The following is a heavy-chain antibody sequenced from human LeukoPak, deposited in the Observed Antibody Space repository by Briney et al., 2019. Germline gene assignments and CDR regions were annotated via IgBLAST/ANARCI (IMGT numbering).Heavy chain of an antibody. Sequence: PGGSLRLSRAASGFPFSSYSMTWVRQAPGKGLEWVANIKPDGTTKFYVDSVKGRFTISRDNALNSLYVQMNSLRAEDTAIYYCARSIPYGTTWYGRSDYWGQGTLVTVSS. CDR1: GFPFSSYS. J-gene: IGHJ4*02. D-gene: IGHD6-13*01. CDR2: IKPDGTTK. V-gene: IGHV3-7*03. CDR3: ARSIPYGTTWYGRSDY.